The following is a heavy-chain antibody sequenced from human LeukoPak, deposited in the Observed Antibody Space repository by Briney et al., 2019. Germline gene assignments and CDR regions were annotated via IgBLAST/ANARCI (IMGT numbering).Heavy chain of an antibody. CDR3: ARRGECSSTSCYGAFDI. D-gene: IGHD2-2*01. CDR1: GGSISSYY. Sequence: PSETLSLTCTVSGGSISSYYWSWIRQPAGKGLEWIGRIYTSGSTNYNPSLKSRVTMSVDTSKNQFSLKLSSVTAADTAVYYCARRGECSSTSCYGAFDIWGQGTMVTVSS. V-gene: IGHV4-4*07. J-gene: IGHJ3*02. CDR2: IYTSGST.